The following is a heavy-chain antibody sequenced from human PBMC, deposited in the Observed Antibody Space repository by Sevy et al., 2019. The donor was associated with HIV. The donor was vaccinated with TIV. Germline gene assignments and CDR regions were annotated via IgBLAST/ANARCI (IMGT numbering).Heavy chain of an antibody. CDR2: IYSGGGT. V-gene: IGHV3-66*01. CDR1: GFTVRSSH. J-gene: IGHJ4*01. Sequence: GSLRLSCAVSGFTVRSSHMTWIRQAPGKGLEWVSIIYSGGGTYLSDSVRGRFTISRDNSKNTLFLQMNSLRAEDTAVYYCARGGGSYCGVDCTRDFDSWGQGTLVTVSS. CDR3: ARGGGSYCGVDCTRDFDS. D-gene: IGHD2-21*02.